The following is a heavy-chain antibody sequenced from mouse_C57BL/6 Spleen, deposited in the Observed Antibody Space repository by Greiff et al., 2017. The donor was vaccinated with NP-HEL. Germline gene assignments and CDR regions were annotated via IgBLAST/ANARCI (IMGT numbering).Heavy chain of an antibody. D-gene: IGHD2-4*01. V-gene: IGHV1-53*01. Sequence: QVQLQQPGTELVKPGASVKLSCKASGYTFTSYWMHWVKQRPGQGLEWIGAIDPETGGTAYNQKFKGKAILTADKSSSTAYMELRSLTSEDSAVYYCTRDDYDDYWGQGTTLTVSS. J-gene: IGHJ2*01. CDR3: TRDDYDDY. CDR2: IDPETGGT. CDR1: GYTFTSYW.